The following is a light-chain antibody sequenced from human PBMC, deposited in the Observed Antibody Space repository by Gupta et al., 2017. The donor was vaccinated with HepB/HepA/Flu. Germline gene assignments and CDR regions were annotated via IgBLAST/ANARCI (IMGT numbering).Light chain of an antibody. CDR3: QQYNSYSRT. J-gene: IGKJ1*01. CDR2: KAS. Sequence: DIQMTQSPPTLSASVGDRVTITCRASQSISSWLAWYQQKPGKAPKLLTYKASSLESGVPSRFSGSGSGTEFTLTVSNLQPDDFATYYCQQYNSYSRTFGQGTKVEIK. CDR1: QSISSW. V-gene: IGKV1-5*03.